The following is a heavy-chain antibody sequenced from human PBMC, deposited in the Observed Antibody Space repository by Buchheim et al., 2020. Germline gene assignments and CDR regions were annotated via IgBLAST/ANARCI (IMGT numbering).Heavy chain of an antibody. Sequence: QVQLVESGGGVVQPGRSLRLSCAASGFTFSSYGMHWVRQAPGKGLEWVAVIWYDGSNKYYADSVKGRFTISRDNSKNTLYLQMNSLRAEDTAVYYCAREWLTHGGRYYYGMDVWGQGTT. CDR3: AREWLTHGGRYYYGMDV. J-gene: IGHJ6*02. CDR1: GFTFSSYG. V-gene: IGHV3-33*01. D-gene: IGHD2-15*01. CDR2: IWYDGSNK.